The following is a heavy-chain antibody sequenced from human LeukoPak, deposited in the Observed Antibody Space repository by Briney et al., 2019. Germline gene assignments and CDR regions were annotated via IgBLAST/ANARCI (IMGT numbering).Heavy chain of an antibody. V-gene: IGHV1-24*01. CDR3: ATYLVTPRAFDI. Sequence: ASIKVSCKASGYTFTGYYMHWVRQAPGKGLEWMGGFDPEDGETIYAQKFQGRVTMTEDTSTDTAYMELSSLRSEDTAVYYCATYLVTPRAFDIWGQGTMVTVSS. CDR1: GYTFTGYY. CDR2: FDPEDGET. D-gene: IGHD2-21*02. J-gene: IGHJ3*02.